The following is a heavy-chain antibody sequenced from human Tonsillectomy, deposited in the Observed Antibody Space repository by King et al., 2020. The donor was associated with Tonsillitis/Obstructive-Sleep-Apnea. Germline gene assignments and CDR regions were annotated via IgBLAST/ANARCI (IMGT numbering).Heavy chain of an antibody. Sequence: VQLVESGAEVKKPGASVKISCKASGYTFTNYYMHWVRQAPGQGLEWMGIVHPSGGSTSNAQKFQGRVTMTRDTSTSTVYMELSSLRSEDTAVYYCATCGSGSFRWGQGTLVTVSS. CDR1: GYTFTNYY. D-gene: IGHD1-26*01. CDR3: ATCGSGSFR. V-gene: IGHV1-46*01. J-gene: IGHJ4*02. CDR2: VHPSGGST.